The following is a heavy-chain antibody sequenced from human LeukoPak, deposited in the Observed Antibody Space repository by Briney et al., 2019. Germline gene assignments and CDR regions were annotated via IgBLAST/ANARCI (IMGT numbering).Heavy chain of an antibody. CDR1: GFTSGNFW. V-gene: IGHV3-7*01. CDR2: IRQDGGEK. CDR3: ARDGTAAGLYFDL. D-gene: IGHD6-13*01. J-gene: IGHJ4*01. Sequence: GGSLRLSXAVSGFTSGNFWMNWVRQAPGKGLEWLASIRQDGGEKSYVDSVKGRFTISRDNTKNSLYLQMSSLRAEDTAVYYCARDGTAAGLYFDLWGQGTLVIVSS.